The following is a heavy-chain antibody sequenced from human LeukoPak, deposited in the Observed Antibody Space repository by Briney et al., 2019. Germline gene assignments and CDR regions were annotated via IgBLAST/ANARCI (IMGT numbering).Heavy chain of an antibody. CDR2: IKQDASEI. V-gene: IGHV3-7*01. CDR3: ARDKVVGATRFDC. Sequence: GGSLRLSCAASGFTFSDYYMSWIRQAPGKGLEGVANIKQDASEIYYVDSLKGRFTISRDNAKNSLYLQMNSLRGEDTAVYYCARDKVVGATRFDCWGQATLVTDSS. J-gene: IGHJ4*02. CDR1: GFTFSDYY. D-gene: IGHD1-26*01.